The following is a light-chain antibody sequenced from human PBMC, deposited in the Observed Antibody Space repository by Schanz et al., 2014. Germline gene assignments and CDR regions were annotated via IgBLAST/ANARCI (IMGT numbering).Light chain of an antibody. V-gene: IGKV1-5*01. Sequence: DIQMTQSPSTLSASVGDRVTFTCRASQSISSWLAWYQQKPGRAPKLLIYDSSTLESGVPSRFSGTASGTQFTLTISSLQPDDFATYYCQQYRDYPITFGQGTRLEVK. CDR2: DSS. J-gene: IGKJ5*01. CDR3: QQYRDYPIT. CDR1: QSISSW.